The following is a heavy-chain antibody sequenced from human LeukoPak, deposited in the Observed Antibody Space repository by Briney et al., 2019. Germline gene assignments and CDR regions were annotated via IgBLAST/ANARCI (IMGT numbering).Heavy chain of an antibody. J-gene: IGHJ4*02. CDR3: ARQGPYCGGDCSNYFDF. CDR2: IYHSGST. V-gene: IGHV4-38-2*01. Sequence: SETLSLTCAVSGYSISSGFYWDWIRQPPGKGLERIGTIYHSGSTYYNPSLKSRVTISVDTSTNQFSLKLSSVTAADTAVFYCARQGPYCGGDCSNYFDFWGQGILVTVSS. D-gene: IGHD2-21*01. CDR1: GYSISSGFY.